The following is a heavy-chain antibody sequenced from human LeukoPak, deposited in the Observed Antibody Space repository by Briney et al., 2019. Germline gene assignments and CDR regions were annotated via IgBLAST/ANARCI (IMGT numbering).Heavy chain of an antibody. CDR3: ARDLVVATVRLTS. J-gene: IGHJ5*02. V-gene: IGHV1-69*04. D-gene: IGHD5-12*01. CDR2: IIPILGIA. Sequence: SVKVSCKASGGTFSSYAISWVRQAPGQGLEWMGRIIPILGIANYAQKFQGRVAITADKSTSTAYMELSSLRSEDTAVYYCARDLVVATVRLTSWGQGTLVTVSS. CDR1: GGTFSSYA.